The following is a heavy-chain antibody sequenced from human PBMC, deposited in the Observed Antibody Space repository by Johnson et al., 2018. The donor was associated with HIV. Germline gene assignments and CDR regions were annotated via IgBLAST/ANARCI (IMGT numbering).Heavy chain of an antibody. CDR3: ARVIGYDSSGKAFDI. CDR1: GFSVRTNY. J-gene: IGHJ3*02. D-gene: IGHD3-22*01. Sequence: VQLVESGGGVVRPGGSLRLSCAASGFSVRTNYMSWVRQAPGKGLEWVSVIYSGGTTYYADSVKGRFTISRDNSRNTLYLQMNSLRAEDTALYHCARVIGYDSSGKAFDIWGQGTMVTVSS. V-gene: IGHV3-66*01. CDR2: IYSGGTT.